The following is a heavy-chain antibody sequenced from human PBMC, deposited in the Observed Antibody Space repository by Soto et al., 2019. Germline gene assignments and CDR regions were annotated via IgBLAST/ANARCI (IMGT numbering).Heavy chain of an antibody. J-gene: IGHJ4*02. CDR3: ARDENHYFDY. CDR1: GFTFSSYG. CDR2: IWYDGSNK. Sequence: QVQVVESGGGVVQPGRSLRLSCAASGFTFSSYGMHWVRQAPGKGLEWVAVIWYDGSNKYYADSVKGRFTISRDNSENTVYLEMNSLRAEDTAVYYCARDENHYFDYWGQGTLVTVSS. V-gene: IGHV3-33*01.